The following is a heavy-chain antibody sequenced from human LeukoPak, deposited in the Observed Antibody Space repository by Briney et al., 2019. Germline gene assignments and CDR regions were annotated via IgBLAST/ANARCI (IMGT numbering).Heavy chain of an antibody. CDR2: INHSGST. Sequence: PSETLSLTCAVYGGSFSGYYWSWIRQPPGKGLEWIGEINHSGSTNYNPSLKSRVTISVDTSKNQFSLQLSSETAADTAVYYCARVVGATSIDYWGQGILVTVSS. CDR1: GGSFSGYY. J-gene: IGHJ4*02. V-gene: IGHV4-34*01. CDR3: ARVVGATSIDY. D-gene: IGHD2-15*01.